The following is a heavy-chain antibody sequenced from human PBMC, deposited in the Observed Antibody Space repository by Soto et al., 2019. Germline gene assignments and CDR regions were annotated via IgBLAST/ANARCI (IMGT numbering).Heavy chain of an antibody. CDR3: ATMHDYGDYAPFDN. D-gene: IGHD4-17*01. CDR2: IYYSGGT. J-gene: IGHJ4*02. V-gene: IGHV4-31*03. CDR1: GGSIRSGGYY. Sequence: QVKLQESGPGLVKPSQTLSLSCTVSGGSIRSGGYYWSWIRQHPGKGLEWIGYIYYSGGTDYNPSLKSRVTMSLDTSKNQFSLRPTAVTAADTAVYFCATMHDYGDYAPFDNWGQGTLVTVAT.